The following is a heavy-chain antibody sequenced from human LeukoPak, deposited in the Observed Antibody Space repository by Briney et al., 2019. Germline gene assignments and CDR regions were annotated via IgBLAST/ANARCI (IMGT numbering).Heavy chain of an antibody. D-gene: IGHD4-17*01. V-gene: IGHV3-48*03. J-gene: IGHJ4*02. CDR2: ISSSGSTK. CDR1: GFTFSSYE. CDR3: AREALTETTFGPYDY. Sequence: PGGSLRPSCAASGFTFSSYEMNWVRQAPGKGLEWVSYISSSGSTKYYADSLMGRFTLSRDNAKKSLYLQMNSLRAEDTAVYYCAREALTETTFGPYDYWGQGTLVTVSS.